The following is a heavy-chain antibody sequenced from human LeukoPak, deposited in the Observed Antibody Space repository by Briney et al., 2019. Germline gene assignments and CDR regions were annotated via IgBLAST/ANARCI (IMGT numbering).Heavy chain of an antibody. CDR3: ARQRRNIVVVTAIRGWFDP. Sequence: PSETLSLTCTVSGGSISSSSYYWGWIRQPPGKGLEWIGSIYYSGSTYYNPSLKSRVTISVDTSKNQFSLKLSSVTAADTAVYYCARQRRNIVVVTAIRGWFDPWGQGTLVTVSS. CDR1: GGSISSSSYY. J-gene: IGHJ5*02. CDR2: IYYSGST. D-gene: IGHD2-21*02. V-gene: IGHV4-39*01.